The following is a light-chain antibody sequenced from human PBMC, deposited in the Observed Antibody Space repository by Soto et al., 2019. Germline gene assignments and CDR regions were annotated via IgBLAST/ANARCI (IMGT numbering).Light chain of an antibody. CDR3: QQYADSPLT. CDR1: QSVSSY. Sequence: IVLTTFPATLSLSPGGRGTLSCGASQSVSSYLAWYQQKPGQAPRLLIYDASSRATGIPDRFSGSGSGTDFTLTVSSLEPEDFAVYYCQQYADSPLTFGGGTKVDI. J-gene: IGKJ4*01. V-gene: IGKV3D-20*01. CDR2: DAS.